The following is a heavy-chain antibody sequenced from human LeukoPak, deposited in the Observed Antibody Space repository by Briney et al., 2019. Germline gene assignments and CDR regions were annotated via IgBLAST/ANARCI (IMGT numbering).Heavy chain of an antibody. CDR1: GGTFSSYA. V-gene: IGHV1-69*05. Sequence: SVKVSCKASGGTFSSYAISWVRQAPGQGLEWMGGIIPIFGTANYAQKFQGRVTITTDESTSTAYMELSSLRSEDTAVYYCASNPDYDSSGSPVDYWGQGTLVTVPS. CDR2: IIPIFGTA. J-gene: IGHJ4*02. CDR3: ASNPDYDSSGSPVDY. D-gene: IGHD3-22*01.